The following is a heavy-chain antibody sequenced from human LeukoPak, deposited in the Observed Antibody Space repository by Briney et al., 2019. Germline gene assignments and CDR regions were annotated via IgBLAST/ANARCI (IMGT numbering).Heavy chain of an antibody. CDR2: IIPIFGTA. CDR1: GGTFSSYA. D-gene: IGHD4-17*01. V-gene: IGHV1-69*13. J-gene: IGHJ4*02. Sequence: SVKVSCKASGGTFSSYAISWVRQAPGQGLEWMGGIIPIFGTASYAQKFQGRVTITADESTSTAYMELSSLRSEDTAVYYCARGHDYGDYVGYFDYWGQGTLVTVSS. CDR3: ARGHDYGDYVGYFDY.